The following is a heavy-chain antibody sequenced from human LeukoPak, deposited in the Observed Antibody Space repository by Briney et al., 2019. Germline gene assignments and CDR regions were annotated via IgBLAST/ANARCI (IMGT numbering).Heavy chain of an antibody. CDR2: ISGSGGST. D-gene: IGHD5-18*01. J-gene: IGHJ6*03. CDR1: GFTFSSYS. V-gene: IGHV3-23*01. CDR3: ARFGYSHGYGWGGGYYYYYMDV. Sequence: GGSLRLSCAASGFTFSSYSMIWVRQAPGKGLEWGSAISGSGGSTYYADYVKGRFTISRDNPKNTLYLQMNSLRAEDTAVYYCARFGYSHGYGWGGGYYYYYMDVWGKGTTVTVSS.